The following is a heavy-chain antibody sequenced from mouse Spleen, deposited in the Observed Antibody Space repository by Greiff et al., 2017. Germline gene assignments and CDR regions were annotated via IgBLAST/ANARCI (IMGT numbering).Heavy chain of an antibody. Sequence: QVQLKQPGAELVKPGASVKLSCKASGYTFTSYWMQWVKQRPGQGLEWIGEIDPSDSYTNYNQKFKGKATLTVDTSSSTAYMQLSSLTSEDSAVYYCASGNSPSYAMDYWGQGTSVTVSS. J-gene: IGHJ4*01. CDR2: IDPSDSYT. CDR3: ASGNSPSYAMDY. CDR1: GYTFTSYW. V-gene: IGHV1-50*01. D-gene: IGHD2-1*01.